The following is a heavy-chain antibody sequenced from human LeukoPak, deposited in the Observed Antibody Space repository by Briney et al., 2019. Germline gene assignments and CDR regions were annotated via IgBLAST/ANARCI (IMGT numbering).Heavy chain of an antibody. D-gene: IGHD6-19*01. J-gene: IGHJ4*02. V-gene: IGHV4-34*01. Sequence: SETLSLTCVVYGGSFSGYYWSWIRQPPGKGLEWIGEINHSGSTNYNPSLKSRVTISVDTSKNQFSLKLSSVTAADTAVYYCARRIGSGRSDEYYFDYWGQGTLVTVSS. CDR3: ARRIGSGRSDEYYFDY. CDR2: INHSGST. CDR1: GGSFSGYY.